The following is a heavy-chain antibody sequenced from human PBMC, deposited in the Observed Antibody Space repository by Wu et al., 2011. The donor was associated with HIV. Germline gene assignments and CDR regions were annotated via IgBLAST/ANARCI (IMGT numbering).Heavy chain of an antibody. J-gene: IGHJ6*03. CDR3: ARSGVSAEYYFYYMNR. V-gene: IGHV1-69*14. CDR1: GSTFSGYA. D-gene: IGHD2-2*01. Sequence: QVQLVQSGAEVKKAGSSVKVSCKASGSTFSGYAVSWVRQAPGQGLEWMGGILPMFGSTNYARKFQGRVTITADKSATTVYLELRSLRSEDTAMYYCARSGVSAEYYFYYMNRLGQRDHGHRLL. CDR2: ILPMFGST.